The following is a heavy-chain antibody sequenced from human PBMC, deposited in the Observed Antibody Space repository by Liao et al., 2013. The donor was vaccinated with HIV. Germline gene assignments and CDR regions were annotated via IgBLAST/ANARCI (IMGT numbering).Heavy chain of an antibody. J-gene: IGHJ6*03. CDR2: IYSSGST. CDR3: ARVGMTTITGYYYYIDV. Sequence: VQLQESGPGLVKPSETLSLTCTVSGGSISSYYWSWIRQPAGKGLEWIGRIYSSGSTYYNPSLRSRVTISIDTSNNHFSLRLSSVTAADTAVYYCARVGMTTITGYYYYIDVWGKGTTVTVSS. CDR1: GGSISSYY. V-gene: IGHV4-4*07. D-gene: IGHD2-21*02.